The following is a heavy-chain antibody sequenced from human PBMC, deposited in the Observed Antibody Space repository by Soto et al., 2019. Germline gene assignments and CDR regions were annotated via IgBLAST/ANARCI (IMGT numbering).Heavy chain of an antibody. V-gene: IGHV3-23*01. CDR2: ISGSGGST. J-gene: IGHJ3*02. CDR1: GFTFSTYA. Sequence: GGSLRLSCAASGFTFSTYAMSWVRQAPGKGLEWVSAISGSGGSTYHADSVKGRFTISRGNSINTLYLQMSSLRTEDTALYYCARPRGYGVFDAYDIWGQGTMVTVSS. D-gene: IGHD4-17*01. CDR3: ARPRGYGVFDAYDI.